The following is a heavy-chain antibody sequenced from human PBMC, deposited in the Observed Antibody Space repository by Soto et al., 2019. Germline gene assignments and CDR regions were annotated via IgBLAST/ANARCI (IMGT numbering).Heavy chain of an antibody. CDR1: GYTFTSYG. CDR2: ISAYNGNT. V-gene: IGHV1-18*01. CDR3: ARDRSKDGDVFAP. Sequence: QVQLVQSGAEVKKPGASVKVSCKASGYTFTSYGISWVRQAPGQGLEWMGWISAYNGNTNYAQKLQGRVTITKDTSTSKAHMERRSLRSDGTAVYYCARDRSKDGDVFAPWGQGTLVTVSS. J-gene: IGHJ5*02. D-gene: IGHD4-17*01.